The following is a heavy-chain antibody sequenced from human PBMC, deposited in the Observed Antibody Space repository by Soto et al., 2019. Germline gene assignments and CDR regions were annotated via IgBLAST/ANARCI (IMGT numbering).Heavy chain of an antibody. Sequence: PGGSLRLSCAASGFTFSNAWINWVRQAPGKGLEWVGRVKSKNDGGTTDFAAPVKGRFAISRDDSKNMVYLEMNSLQTEDTAMYYCARTYYDSSGYYNWFDPWGQGTLVTVSS. CDR2: VKSKNDGGTT. CDR3: ARTYYDSSGYYNWFDP. J-gene: IGHJ5*02. CDR1: GFTFSNAW. D-gene: IGHD3-22*01. V-gene: IGHV3-15*07.